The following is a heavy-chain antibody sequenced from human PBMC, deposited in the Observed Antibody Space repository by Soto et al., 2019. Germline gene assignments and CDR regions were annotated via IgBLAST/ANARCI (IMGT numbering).Heavy chain of an antibody. CDR1: GGTHSSYA. CDR3: ARDGSDYSTSGHYDP. Sequence: QVQLVQSGAEVKKPGSSVKVSCKVTGGTHSSYAINWVRQAPGQGLEWMGGINPIFGTRDYAQKFQGRVTITADPATSTAYMELSGLTSDDTAVYYCARDGSDYSTSGHYDPWGQGTLVTVSS. D-gene: IGHD3-22*01. J-gene: IGHJ5*02. CDR2: INPIFGTR. V-gene: IGHV1-69*01.